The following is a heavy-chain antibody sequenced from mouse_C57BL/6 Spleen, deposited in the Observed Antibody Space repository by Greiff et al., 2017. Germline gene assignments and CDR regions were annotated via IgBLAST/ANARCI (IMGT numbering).Heavy chain of an antibody. D-gene: IGHD1-1*01. V-gene: IGHV5-6*02. CDR1: GFTFSGYG. CDR2: ISSGGSYT. CDR3: ARRDYYGSSYWFAY. Sequence: EVKVVESGGDLVKPGGSLKLSCAASGFTFSGYGMSWVRQTPDKRLAWVATISSGGSYTYYPDSVKGRFTISRDNAKNTLYLQMSSLKSEDTAMYYCARRDYYGSSYWFAYWGQGTLVTVSA. J-gene: IGHJ3*01.